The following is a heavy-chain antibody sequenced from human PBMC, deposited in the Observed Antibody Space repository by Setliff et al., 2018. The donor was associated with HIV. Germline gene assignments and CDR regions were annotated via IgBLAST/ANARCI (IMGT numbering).Heavy chain of an antibody. J-gene: IGHJ6*02. D-gene: IGHD3-22*01. CDR2: ISAYNGNT. V-gene: IGHV1-18*01. Sequence: GASVKVSCKASGYTFTSYDISWVRQAPGQGLEWMGWISAYNGNTSYAQKLQGRVTMTTDTSTSTAYVELRSLRSDDTAVYYCAREIGDYYDSSGYYPPTDYYYGMDVWGQGTTVTVSS. CDR1: GYTFTSYD. CDR3: AREIGDYYDSSGYYPPTDYYYGMDV.